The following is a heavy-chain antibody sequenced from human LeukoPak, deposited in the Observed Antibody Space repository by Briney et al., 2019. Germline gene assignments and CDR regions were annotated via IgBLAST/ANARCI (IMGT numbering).Heavy chain of an antibody. CDR1: GFTFSDYS. V-gene: IGHV3-48*02. CDR2: ISPSSSTI. D-gene: IGHD1-26*01. CDR3: ARDPSGRGYRHFDN. Sequence: GGSLRLSCAASGFTFSDYSINWVRQAPEKGLEWFSYISPSSSTIFYADSVKGRFTISRDNAKNSVYLQMNSLRDEDTAVYYCARDPSGRGYRHFDNWGQGILVTVSS. J-gene: IGHJ4*02.